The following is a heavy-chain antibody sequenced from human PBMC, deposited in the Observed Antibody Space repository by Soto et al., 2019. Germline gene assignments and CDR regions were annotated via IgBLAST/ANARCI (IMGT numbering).Heavy chain of an antibody. V-gene: IGHV1-69*01. Sequence: QVQLVQSGAAVKKPGTSVKVSCEVSGGTFSNYAITWVRQAPGQGLEWLGGAIPVYGSTNYAQKFQGRVTITAGESATTTFMELSSLRSYDTAVYYCARRGVANSRDAFDIWGQGTLVTVS. J-gene: IGHJ3*02. D-gene: IGHD1-26*01. CDR2: AIPVYGST. CDR1: GGTFSNYA. CDR3: ARRGVANSRDAFDI.